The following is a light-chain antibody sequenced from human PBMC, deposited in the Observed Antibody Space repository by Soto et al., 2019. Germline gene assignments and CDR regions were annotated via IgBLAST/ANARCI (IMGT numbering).Light chain of an antibody. CDR1: QTIGNY. J-gene: IGKJ5*01. CDR3: QQFKSYPIT. CDR2: GTS. Sequence: DIQMTQSPSSLSATVGDRVTITCRASQTIGNYLNWYQQKPGKAPKLLIYGTSTLQNGVPSTFSGSGSGTEFTLTISSLQPEDFGTYYCQQFKSYPITFGQGTRLEI. V-gene: IGKV1-9*01.